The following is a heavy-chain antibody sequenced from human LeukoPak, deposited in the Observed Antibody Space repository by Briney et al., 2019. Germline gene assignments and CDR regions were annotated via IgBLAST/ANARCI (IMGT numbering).Heavy chain of an antibody. CDR2: ISSSSSTI. CDR3: AGVWSSGYTKDY. Sequence: GGALRLSCAASGFTFSGYSIGWGRQAPGKGLEWLSYISSSSSTIYSADSVKGRLTISRDNAKNSVYLQMNSLRAEDTAVYYCAGVWSSGYTKDYWGQGTLVTVSS. D-gene: IGHD3-22*01. J-gene: IGHJ4*02. V-gene: IGHV3-48*04. CDR1: GFTFSGYS.